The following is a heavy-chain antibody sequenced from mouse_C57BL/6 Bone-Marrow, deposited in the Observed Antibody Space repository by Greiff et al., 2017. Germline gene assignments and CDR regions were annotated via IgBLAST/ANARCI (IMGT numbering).Heavy chain of an antibody. CDR1: GFNIKDDY. D-gene: IGHD1-1*01. CDR3: TTFYYAEYFDV. Sequence: VQLKQSGAELVRPGASVKLSCTASGFNIKDDYMHWVKQRPEQGLEWIGWIDPENGDTEYASKFQGKATITADTSSNTAYLQLSSLTSEDTAVSYCTTFYYAEYFDVWGTGTAVTVSS. J-gene: IGHJ1*03. CDR2: IDPENGDT. V-gene: IGHV14-4*01.